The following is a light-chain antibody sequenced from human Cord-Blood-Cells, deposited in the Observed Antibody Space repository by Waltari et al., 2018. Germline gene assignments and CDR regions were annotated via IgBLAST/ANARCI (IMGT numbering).Light chain of an antibody. J-gene: IGKJ2*01. CDR1: QSVSSY. CDR2: DAS. V-gene: IGKV3-11*01. CDR3: QQRSNWPPYT. Sequence: EIVLTQSPATLSLSPGERATLPCRASQSVSSYLAWYQQKPGQAPRLLIYDASNRATGIPARFSGSGSGTDFTLTISSLEPEYFAVYYCQQRSNWPPYTFGQGTKLEIK.